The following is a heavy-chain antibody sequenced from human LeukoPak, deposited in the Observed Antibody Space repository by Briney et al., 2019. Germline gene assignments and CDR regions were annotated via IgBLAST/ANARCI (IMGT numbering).Heavy chain of an antibody. Sequence: SVKVSCKASGGTFSSYAISWVRQAPGQGLEWMGGIIPIFGTANYAQKFKGRVTITADESTSTAYMELSSLRSEDTAVYYCTAVSLLRGYDVLTFYSYPNYFDFWGQGTLVTVSS. CDR2: IIPIFGTA. CDR1: GGTFSSYA. D-gene: IGHD3-9*01. CDR3: TAVSLLRGYDVLTFYSYPNYFDF. V-gene: IGHV1-69*13. J-gene: IGHJ4*02.